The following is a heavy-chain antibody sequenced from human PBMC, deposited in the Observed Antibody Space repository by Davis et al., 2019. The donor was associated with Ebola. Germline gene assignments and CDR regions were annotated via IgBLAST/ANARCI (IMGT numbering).Heavy chain of an antibody. CDR2: IYHSGTT. CDR3: ASSGWFESYFHY. D-gene: IGHD6-19*01. CDR1: GFSISSGYY. Sequence: SETLSLTCTVSGFSISSGYYWGWIRQPPGKGLEWIGIIYHSGTTYYNPSLKSRVTISIDTSKNQFSLRLSSVTAADTAVYYCASSGWFESYFHYWGQGTLVTVSS. J-gene: IGHJ4*02. V-gene: IGHV4-38-2*02.